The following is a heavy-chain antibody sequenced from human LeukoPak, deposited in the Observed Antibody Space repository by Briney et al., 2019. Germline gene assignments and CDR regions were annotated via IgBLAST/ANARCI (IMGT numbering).Heavy chain of an antibody. CDR2: ISSSSSYI. V-gene: IGHV3-21*01. CDR3: ARVAGV. Sequence: GGALRLSCAASGFTFRSYSMNWVRQAPGKGLEWVSSISSSSSYIYYADSLKGRFTISRDNAKNSLYLQMNSLRAEDTAVYYCARVAGVWGQGTLVTVSS. CDR1: GFTFRSYS. J-gene: IGHJ4*02.